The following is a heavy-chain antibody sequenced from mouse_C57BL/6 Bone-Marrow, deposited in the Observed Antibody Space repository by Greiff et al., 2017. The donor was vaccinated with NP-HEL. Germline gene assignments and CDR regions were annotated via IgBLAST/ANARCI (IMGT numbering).Heavy chain of an antibody. CDR1: GYTFTSYW. V-gene: IGHV1-50*01. Sequence: QVQLQQPGAELVKPGASVKLSCKASGYTFTSYWMQWVKQRPGQGLEWIGEIDPSDSYTNYNQKFKGKATLTVDTSSSTAYMQLSSLTSEDSAVYYCARRSSYYFDYWGQGTTLTVSS. D-gene: IGHD1-1*01. CDR2: IDPSDSYT. J-gene: IGHJ2*01. CDR3: ARRSSYYFDY.